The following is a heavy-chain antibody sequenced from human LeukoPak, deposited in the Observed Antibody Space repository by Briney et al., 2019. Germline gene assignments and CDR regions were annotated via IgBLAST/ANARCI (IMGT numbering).Heavy chain of an antibody. CDR1: GFTFRSYA. CDR2: ISGGGGST. J-gene: IGHJ5*02. Sequence: GGSLRLSCAASGFTFRSYAMSWVRQAPGKGLEWVSVISGGGGSTYYADSVRGRFTISRDNSKNTLYLQMNSLRAEDTAVYYCAPRARFDPWGQGTLVTVSS. CDR3: APRARFDP. V-gene: IGHV3-23*01.